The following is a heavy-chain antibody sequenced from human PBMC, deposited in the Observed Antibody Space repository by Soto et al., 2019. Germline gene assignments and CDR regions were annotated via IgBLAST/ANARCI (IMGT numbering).Heavy chain of an antibody. Sequence: SETLSLTCAVYGGSLSGYYWTWIRQPPGTGLEWIGEINHSGSTNYNPSLKSRVTISVDTSKNQFSLKLNSVTAADTAVYYCARESGGSFKVDYWGQGILVTVSS. CDR1: GGSLSGYY. J-gene: IGHJ4*02. CDR2: INHSGST. D-gene: IGHD2-15*01. V-gene: IGHV4-34*01. CDR3: ARESGGSFKVDY.